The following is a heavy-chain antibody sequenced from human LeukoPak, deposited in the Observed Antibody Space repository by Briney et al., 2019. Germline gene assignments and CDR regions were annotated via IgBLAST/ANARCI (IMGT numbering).Heavy chain of an antibody. CDR3: ARVRYLGVYYMDV. V-gene: IGHV4-59*01. J-gene: IGHJ6*03. CDR1: GGSFSGYY. D-gene: IGHD3-9*01. CDR2: IYYSGST. Sequence: PSETLSLTCAVYGGSFSGYYWSWIRQPPGKGLEWIGYIYYSGSTNYNPSLKSRVTISVDTSKNQFSLKLSSVTAADTAVYYCARVRYLGVYYMDVWGKGTTVTISS.